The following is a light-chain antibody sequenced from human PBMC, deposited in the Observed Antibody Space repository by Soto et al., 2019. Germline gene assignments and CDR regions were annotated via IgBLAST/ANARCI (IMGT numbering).Light chain of an antibody. V-gene: IGLV1-47*02. J-gene: IGLJ3*02. CDR2: SNN. CDR1: SSNIGSNY. Sequence: QSVLTQPPSASGTPGQRVTISCSGSSSNIGSNYVYWYQQLPGTAPKLLIYSNNQRPPGVPDRFSGSKSGTSASLAISGLRSEDEADYYCAAWDDSLSGRWVFGGGTKLTVL. CDR3: AAWDDSLSGRWV.